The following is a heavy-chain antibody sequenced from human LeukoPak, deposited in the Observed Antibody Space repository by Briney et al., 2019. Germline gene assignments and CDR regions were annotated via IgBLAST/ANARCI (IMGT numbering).Heavy chain of an antibody. D-gene: IGHD4-17*01. J-gene: IGHJ4*02. CDR3: ARDPTVTTEQPYYFDY. CDR2: ISYDGSNK. Sequence: GGSLRLSCAASGFTFSSYSMNWVRQAPGKGLEWVAVISYDGSNKYYADSVKGRFTISRDNSKNTLYLQMNSLRAEDTAVYYCARDPTVTTEQPYYFDYWGQGTLVTVSS. V-gene: IGHV3-30*03. CDR1: GFTFSSYS.